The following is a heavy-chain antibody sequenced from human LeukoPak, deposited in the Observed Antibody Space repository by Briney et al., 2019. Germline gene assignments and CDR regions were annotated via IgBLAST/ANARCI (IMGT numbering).Heavy chain of an antibody. CDR1: GFTFCSYA. D-gene: IGHD3-22*01. J-gene: IGHJ6*02. V-gene: IGHV3-23*01. CDR2: ICWSGGST. CDR3: AKVKAGDSSGYYYRYYYGMDV. Sequence: GGAPRISCGGPGFTFCSYAISWGRPAPGEGVGWGSAICWSGGSTYYADSVKGRFTISRDNSKNTLYLQMNSLRAEDTAVYYCAKVKAGDSSGYYYRYYYGMDVWGQGTTVTVSS.